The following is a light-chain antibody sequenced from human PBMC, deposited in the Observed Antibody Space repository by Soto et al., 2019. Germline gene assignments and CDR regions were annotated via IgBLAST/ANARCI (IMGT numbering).Light chain of an antibody. V-gene: IGLV2-23*01. J-gene: IGLJ3*02. Sequence: QSALTQPASVSGSPGQSITISCTGTSTDVGNYNLVSWYQHHPGKAPKLMIYDDTKRPSGVSNRFSGSKSGNTASLTISGLQAEDEADYHCCSYAGSTTYVLFGGGTQLTVL. CDR3: CSYAGSTTYVL. CDR1: STDVGNYNL. CDR2: DDT.